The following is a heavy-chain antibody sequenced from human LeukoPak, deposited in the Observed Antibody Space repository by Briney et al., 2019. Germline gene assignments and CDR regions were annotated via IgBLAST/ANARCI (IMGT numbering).Heavy chain of an antibody. Sequence: SETLSLTCTVSGVSISSSNSYWGWIRQPPGKGLEWIGSIYYSGNTYYNASLKSQVSISIDTSKNQFSLKLSSVTAADTAVYYCARDGIKSGLRYFDWLSTNWFDPWGQGTLVTVSS. CDR1: GVSISSSNSY. V-gene: IGHV4-39*02. J-gene: IGHJ5*02. CDR2: IYYSGNT. D-gene: IGHD3-9*01. CDR3: ARDGIKSGLRYFDWLSTNWFDP.